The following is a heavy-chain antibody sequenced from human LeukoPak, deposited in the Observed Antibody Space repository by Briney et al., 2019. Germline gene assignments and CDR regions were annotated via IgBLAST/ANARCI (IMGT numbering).Heavy chain of an antibody. Sequence: GESLKISCKGSGYSFTSYWIGWVRQMPGKGLEWIGIIYPGDSDTRYSPSFQGQVTISADKSISTAYLQWSSLKASDTAMYYCARRRTIIDYYDSSGYYGIWDYWGQGTLVTVSS. D-gene: IGHD3-22*01. J-gene: IGHJ4*02. CDR3: ARRRTIIDYYDSSGYYGIWDY. CDR1: GYSFTSYW. V-gene: IGHV5-51*01. CDR2: IYPGDSDT.